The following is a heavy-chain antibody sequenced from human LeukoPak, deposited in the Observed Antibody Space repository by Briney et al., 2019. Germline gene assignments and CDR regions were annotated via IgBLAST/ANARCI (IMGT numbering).Heavy chain of an antibody. CDR1: GFTFSSYA. CDR3: EASTAYCGGDCYDYFDY. Sequence: PGGSLRLSCAASGFTFSSYAMSWVRQAPGKGLEWVSAISGSGGSTYYADSVKGRFTISRDNSKNTLYLQMNSLRAEDTAVYYCEASTAYCGGDCYDYFDYWGQGTLVTVSS. CDR2: ISGSGGST. D-gene: IGHD2-21*02. V-gene: IGHV3-23*01. J-gene: IGHJ4*02.